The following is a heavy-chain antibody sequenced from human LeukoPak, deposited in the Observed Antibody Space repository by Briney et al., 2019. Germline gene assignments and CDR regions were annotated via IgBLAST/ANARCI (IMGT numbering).Heavy chain of an antibody. CDR1: GFAFTNSA. D-gene: IGHD5-18*01. CDR2: IVVGSANT. CDR3: AKSLGVNVDTATDY. V-gene: IGHV1-58*01. Sequence: GASVKVSCKASGFAFTNSAVQWVRQARGQRLEWIGWIVVGSANTNYAQKFQERVTITRDMSTTTVYMQLSSLRAEDTAVYYCAKSLGVNVDTATDYWGQGTLVTVSS. J-gene: IGHJ4*02.